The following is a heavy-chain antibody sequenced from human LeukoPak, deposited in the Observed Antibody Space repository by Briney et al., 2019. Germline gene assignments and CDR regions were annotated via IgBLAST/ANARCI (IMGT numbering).Heavy chain of an antibody. V-gene: IGHV4-59*08. CDR1: GGSISSYF. D-gene: IGHD1-26*01. CDR2: IYYSGST. CDR3: ARGPLGPTYFDY. J-gene: IGHJ4*02. Sequence: SETLSLTCTVSGGSISSYFCSWIRQPPGKGLEWIGYIYYSGSTNYNPSLKSRVTISVDTSKNQFSLKLSSVTAADTAAYYCARGPLGPTYFDYWGQGTLVTVSS.